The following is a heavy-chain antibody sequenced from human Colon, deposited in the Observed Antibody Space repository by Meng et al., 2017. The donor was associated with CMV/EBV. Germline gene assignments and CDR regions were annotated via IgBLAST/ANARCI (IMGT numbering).Heavy chain of an antibody. D-gene: IGHD3-10*02. V-gene: IGHV1-69*05. CDR2: IIPIFGTA. J-gene: IGHJ3*02. CDR3: ARYNYVTLAFDI. CDR1: GGTFSSYA. Sequence: SVKVSCKASGGTFSSYAISWVRQAPGQGLEWMGGIIPIFGTANYAQKFQGRVTITTDESTSTAYMELSSLRSEDTAVYYCARYNYVTLAFDIWGQGTMVTVSS.